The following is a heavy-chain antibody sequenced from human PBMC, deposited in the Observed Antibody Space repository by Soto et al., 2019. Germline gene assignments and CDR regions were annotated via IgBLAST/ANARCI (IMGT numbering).Heavy chain of an antibody. CDR3: ARDASDYYDSSGYYFDY. D-gene: IGHD3-22*01. V-gene: IGHV3-7*01. Sequence: GESLKISCAASGFTFSSYWMSWVRQAPGKGLEWVANIKQDGSEKYYVDSVKGRFTISRDNAKNSLYLQMNSLRAEDTAVYYCARDASDYYDSSGYYFDYWGQGTLVTVSS. CDR2: IKQDGSEK. J-gene: IGHJ4*02. CDR1: GFTFSSYW.